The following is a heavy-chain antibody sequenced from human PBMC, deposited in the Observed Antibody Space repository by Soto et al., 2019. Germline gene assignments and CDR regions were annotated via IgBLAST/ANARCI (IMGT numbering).Heavy chain of an antibody. CDR1: GFTFSNAW. D-gene: IGHD2-15*01. Sequence: GSLRLSCAASGFTFSNAWMSWVRQAPGKGLEWVGRIKSKTDGGTTDYAAPVKGRFTISRDDSKNTLYLQMNSLKTEDTAVYYCTTTDSLVVVAATNYWGQGTLVTVSS. J-gene: IGHJ4*02. V-gene: IGHV3-15*01. CDR3: TTTDSLVVVAATNY. CDR2: IKSKTDGGTT.